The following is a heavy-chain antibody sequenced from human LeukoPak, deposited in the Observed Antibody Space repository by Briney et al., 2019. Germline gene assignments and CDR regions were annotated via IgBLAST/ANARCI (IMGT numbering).Heavy chain of an antibody. CDR2: IYTGGKT. D-gene: IGHD6-19*01. V-gene: IGHV3-53*01. J-gene: IGHJ4*02. CDR1: GFTVSDKF. Sequence: GGSLRLSCAASGFTVSDKFMSRVRQAPGKGLEWVSVIYTGGKTYYADSVKGGFTISRDNSENTLYLQMNTRITEDTAMYYYASRHSSDYPCPFAFWGQGTLVTVSS. CDR3: ASRHSSDYPCPFAF.